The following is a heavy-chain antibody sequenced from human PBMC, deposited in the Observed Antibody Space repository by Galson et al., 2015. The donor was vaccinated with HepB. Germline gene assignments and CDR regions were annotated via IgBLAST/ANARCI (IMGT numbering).Heavy chain of an antibody. D-gene: IGHD3-22*01. CDR1: GFTFSSYG. Sequence: SLRLSCAASGFTFSSYGMHWVRQAPGKGLEWVAVISYDGSNKYYADSVKGRFTISRDNSKNTLYLQMNSLRAEDTAVYYCAKETDYDSSGWDYWGQGTLVTVSS. J-gene: IGHJ4*02. CDR2: ISYDGSNK. CDR3: AKETDYDSSGWDY. V-gene: IGHV3-30*18.